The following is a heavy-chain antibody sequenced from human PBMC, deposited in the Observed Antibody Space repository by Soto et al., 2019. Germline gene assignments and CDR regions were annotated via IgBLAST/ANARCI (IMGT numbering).Heavy chain of an antibody. CDR2: TYYRSKWYN. V-gene: IGHV6-1*01. CDR1: GDSVSSNSAA. D-gene: IGHD6-13*01. J-gene: IGHJ4*02. Sequence: PSQTLSLTCAISGDSVSSNSAAWNWIRQSPSRGLEWLGRTYYRSKWYNDYAVSVKSRITINPDTSKNQFSLQLNSVTPEDTAVYYCARVALEAPQQLPPGGLDYWGQGTLVTVSS. CDR3: ARVALEAPQQLPPGGLDY.